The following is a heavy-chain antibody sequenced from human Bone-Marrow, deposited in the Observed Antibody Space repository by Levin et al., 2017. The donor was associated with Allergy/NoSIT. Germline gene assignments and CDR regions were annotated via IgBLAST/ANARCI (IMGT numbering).Heavy chain of an antibody. D-gene: IGHD4-17*01. CDR2: ISSSSRTI. Sequence: QPGGSLRLSCAASGYTFSSYSMNWVRQAPGKGLEWVSYISSSSRTIYYADSVKGRFTISRDNAKNSLYLQMNSLRDDDPAVYYCARGTGTVTPAEYFQHWGQGTLVTVSS. J-gene: IGHJ1*01. CDR1: GYTFSSYS. V-gene: IGHV3-48*02. CDR3: ARGTGTVTPAEYFQH.